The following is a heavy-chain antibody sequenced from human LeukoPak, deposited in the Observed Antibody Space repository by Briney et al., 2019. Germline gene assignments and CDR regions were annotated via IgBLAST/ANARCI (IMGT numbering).Heavy chain of an antibody. CDR3: ARGSSSGYYVHFDY. CDR1: GGSISGYY. J-gene: IGHJ4*02. V-gene: IGHV4-59*01. Sequence: SETLSLTCTVSGGSISGYYWSWVRQPPGKGLEWIGYFYYTGSTYYNPSLKSRVTISVDTPKNHFPLKLSYVTAADAALYYCARGSSSGYYVHFDYWGQGTLVTVSS. CDR2: FYYTGST. D-gene: IGHD3-22*01.